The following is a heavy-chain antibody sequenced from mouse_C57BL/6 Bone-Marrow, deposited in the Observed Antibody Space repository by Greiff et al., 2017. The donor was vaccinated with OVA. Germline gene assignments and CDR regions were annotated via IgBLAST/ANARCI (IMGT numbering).Heavy chain of an antibody. J-gene: IGHJ2*01. V-gene: IGHV1-19*01. CDR3: ARRGDYDY. D-gene: IGHD2-4*01. CDR1: GYTFTDYY. Sequence: EVKLVESGPVLVKPGASVKMSCKASGYTFTDYYMNWVKQSHGKSLEWIGVINPYNGGTSYNQKFKGKATLTVDKSSSTAYMELNSLTSEDSAVYYCARRGDYDYWGQGTTLTVSS. CDR2: INPYNGGT.